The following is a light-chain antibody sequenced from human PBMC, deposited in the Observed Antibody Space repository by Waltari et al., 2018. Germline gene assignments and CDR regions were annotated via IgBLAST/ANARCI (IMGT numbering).Light chain of an antibody. CDR2: GES. J-gene: IGKJ1*01. CDR1: QSISRT. CDR3: QHYVRLPVT. Sequence: EIVLTQSPGTLSLSPGERATLSCRASQSISRTLAWYQQKPGQAPRLLIYGESTRPPGIPDRFSGSGSGTDFSLTISRLEPEEFAVYYCQHYVRLPVTFGQGTKVEIK. V-gene: IGKV3-20*01.